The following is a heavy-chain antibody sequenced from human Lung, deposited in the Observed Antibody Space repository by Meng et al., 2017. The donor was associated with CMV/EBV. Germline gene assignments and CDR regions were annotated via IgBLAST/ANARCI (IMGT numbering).Heavy chain of an antibody. Sequence: GGSLRLXCAASGLTVNNNFLTWVRQGPGKGLEWVSAMYSGGSTYYTDSVKGRFTLSRDNSKNTLYLQMNRLRAEDTGVYYCVKEMYWDQSYHGMDVWGQGTXVTVSS. D-gene: IGHD2-8*02. V-gene: IGHV3-66*02. CDR3: VKEMYWDQSYHGMDV. CDR2: MYSGGST. CDR1: GLTVNNNF. J-gene: IGHJ6*02.